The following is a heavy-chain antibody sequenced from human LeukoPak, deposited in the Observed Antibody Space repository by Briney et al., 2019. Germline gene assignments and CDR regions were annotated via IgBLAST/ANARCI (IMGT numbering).Heavy chain of an antibody. J-gene: IGHJ4*02. CDR2: IWYDGNNK. Sequence: GRSLRLSCAASGFTFCSYGMHWVRQAPGKGLEGVAVIWYDGNNKYYADSVKGRFTISRDNSKNTLYLQMSSLRAEDTAVYYCARDQGHIAVGSTAVNWGQGTLVTVSS. CDR1: GFTFCSYG. V-gene: IGHV3-33*01. CDR3: ARDQGHIAVGSTAVN. D-gene: IGHD6-19*01.